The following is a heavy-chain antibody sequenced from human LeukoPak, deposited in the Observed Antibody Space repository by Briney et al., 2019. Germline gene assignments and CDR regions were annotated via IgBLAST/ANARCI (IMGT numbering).Heavy chain of an antibody. D-gene: IGHD3-10*01. CDR1: GFSFRSYW. J-gene: IGHJ3*02. CDR2: IKHDGSQT. V-gene: IGHV3-7*05. Sequence: GGSLRLSCAASGFSFRSYWMSWVRQAPGKRPEWVANIKHDGSQTYFVDFVKGRFTISRDNAKNSLYLQMNSLGVEDTAVYYCARDGMGGIKAFDMWGQGTMVTVSS. CDR3: ARDGMGGIKAFDM.